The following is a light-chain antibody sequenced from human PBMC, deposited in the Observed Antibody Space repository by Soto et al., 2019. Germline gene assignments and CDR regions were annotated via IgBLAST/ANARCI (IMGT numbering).Light chain of an antibody. CDR1: QGITNY. CDR3: QKYNRAPRT. CDR2: AAS. V-gene: IGKV1-27*01. J-gene: IGKJ1*01. Sequence: DIQMTQSPSSLSASVGDRVTITCRASQGITNYLAWYQQKPGKVPKLLIYAASTLQSGVPSRFSGSGSETDFTLTISSMQPEDVATYYCQKYNRAPRTFGQGTKVEIK.